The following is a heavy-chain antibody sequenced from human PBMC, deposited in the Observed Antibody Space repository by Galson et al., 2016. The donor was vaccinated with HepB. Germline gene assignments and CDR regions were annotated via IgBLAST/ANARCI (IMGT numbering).Heavy chain of an antibody. CDR1: EFTVSSNY. J-gene: IGHJ6*02. CDR2: IYSGGTT. V-gene: IGHV3-53*01. CDR3: AGDQGNYYYYGMDV. Sequence: SLRLSCAASEFTVSSNYMSWVRQAPGKGLEWVSVIYSGGTTYYADSVKGRFTISRDNSKNTLYLQMNSLKAEDTDVYYCAGDQGNYYYYGMDVWGQGTTVTVSS.